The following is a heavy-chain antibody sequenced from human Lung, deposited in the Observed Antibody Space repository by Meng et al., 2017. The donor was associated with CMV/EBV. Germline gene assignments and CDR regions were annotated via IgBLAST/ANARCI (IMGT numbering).Heavy chain of an antibody. J-gene: IGHJ4*02. CDR3: ARDSIPLHTSEYYFDY. Sequence: SVXVSXXASGYTFTSYGIRWVRQAPGQGLEWMGWISAYNGNTNYAQKLQGRVTMTTDTSTSTAYMELRSLRSDDTAVYYCARDSIPLHTSEYYFDYWGQGTXVTVSS. CDR1: GYTFTSYG. D-gene: IGHD4-11*01. CDR2: ISAYNGNT. V-gene: IGHV1-18*04.